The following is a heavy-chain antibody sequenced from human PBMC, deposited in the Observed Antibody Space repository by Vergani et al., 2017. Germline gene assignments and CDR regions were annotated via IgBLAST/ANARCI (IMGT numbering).Heavy chain of an antibody. V-gene: IGHV4-39*07. CDR2: IYYSGST. CDR1: GGSISSSSYY. Sequence: QLQLQESGPGLVKPSETLSLTCTVSGGSISSSSYYWGWIRQPPGKGLEWIGSIYYSGSTYYNPSLKSRVTISVDTSKNQFSLKLSSGTAAATAVYYCARDPTLYSGSSSGYFDYWGQGTLVTVSS. CDR3: ARDPTLYSGSSSGYFDY. D-gene: IGHD1-26*01. J-gene: IGHJ4*02.